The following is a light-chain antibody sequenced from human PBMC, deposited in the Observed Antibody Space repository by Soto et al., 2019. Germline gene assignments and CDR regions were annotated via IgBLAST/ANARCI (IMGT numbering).Light chain of an antibody. J-gene: IGLJ3*02. V-gene: IGLV1-44*01. Sequence: QSVLTQPPSVSGTPGQRVAISCSGSSSDIGSNTVNWYQHLPGTAPQLLMYSDNQRPSGVPDRFSGSKSGTSASLAISGLQSEDEGDYYCASWDDSLNGWVFGGGTKVTVL. CDR1: SSDIGSNT. CDR2: SDN. CDR3: ASWDDSLNGWV.